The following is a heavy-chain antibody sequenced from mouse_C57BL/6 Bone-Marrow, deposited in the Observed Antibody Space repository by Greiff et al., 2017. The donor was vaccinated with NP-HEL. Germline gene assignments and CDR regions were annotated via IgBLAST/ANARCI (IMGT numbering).Heavy chain of an antibody. CDR1: GGERGGGGGG. V-gene: IGHV8-8*01. D-gene: IGHD1-1*01. CDR3: ARIRYYGSSWFAY. CDR2: IWWDDDK. J-gene: IGHJ3*01. Sequence: QVTLKVSGPGILQPSKNMSRKGGGEGGERGGGGGGGGGGRQPSGKGLEWLAHIWWDDDKYYNPALKSRLTISKDTSKNQVFLKIANVDTADTATYYCARIRYYGSSWFAYWGQGTLVTVSA.